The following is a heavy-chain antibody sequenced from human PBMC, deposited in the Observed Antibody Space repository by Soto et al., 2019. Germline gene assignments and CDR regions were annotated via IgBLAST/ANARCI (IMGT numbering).Heavy chain of an antibody. V-gene: IGHV1-69*13. CDR3: ASVIAARSFNFDY. Sequence: SVKVSCKASGGTFSSYAISWVRQAPGQGLEWMGGIIPIFGTANYAQKFQGRVTITADESTSTAYMELSSLRSEDTAVYYCASVIAARSFNFDYWGQGTLVTVPS. J-gene: IGHJ4*02. CDR2: IIPIFGTA. D-gene: IGHD6-6*01. CDR1: GGTFSSYA.